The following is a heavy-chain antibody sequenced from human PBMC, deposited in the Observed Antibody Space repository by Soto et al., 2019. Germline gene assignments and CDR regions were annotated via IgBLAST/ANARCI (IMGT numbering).Heavy chain of an antibody. Sequence: EVQLVESGGGLVQPGRSLRLSCAASGFTFDDYAMHWVRQAPGKGLGWVSGISWNSGSIGYADSVKGRFTISRDNAKNSLYLQMNSLRAEDTALYYCARTAYSSSSYYGMDVWGQGTTVTVSS. D-gene: IGHD6-6*01. CDR1: GFTFDDYA. J-gene: IGHJ6*02. V-gene: IGHV3-9*01. CDR3: ARTAYSSSSYYGMDV. CDR2: ISWNSGSI.